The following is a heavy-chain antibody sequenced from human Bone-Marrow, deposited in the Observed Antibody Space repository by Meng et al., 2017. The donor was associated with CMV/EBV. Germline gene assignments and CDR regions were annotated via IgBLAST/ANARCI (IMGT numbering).Heavy chain of an antibody. CDR2: IYYSGNS. Sequence: SETLSLTCTVSGGSISSSSYYWGWIRQPPGKGLEWIGSIYYSGNSYYNPSLKSRVTISVDTSKNQFSLKLRSVTAADTAVYYCARAEYFYDSSGLGRDPTYFDYWGRGTLVTVSS. CDR3: ARAEYFYDSSGLGRDPTYFDY. CDR1: GGSISSSSYY. V-gene: IGHV4-39*01. D-gene: IGHD3-22*01. J-gene: IGHJ4*02.